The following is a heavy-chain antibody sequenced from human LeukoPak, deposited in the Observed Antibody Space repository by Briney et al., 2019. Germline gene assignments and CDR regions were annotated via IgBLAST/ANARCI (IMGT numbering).Heavy chain of an antibody. Sequence: GASVKVSCKASGYTFTGYYMHWVRQAPGQGLEWMGWINPNSGGTNYAQKFQGRVTMTRDTSISTAYMELSRLRSDDTAVYYCARDFRAAMVSDWFDPRGQGTLVTVSS. V-gene: IGHV1-2*02. D-gene: IGHD5-18*01. CDR2: INPNSGGT. CDR3: ARDFRAAMVSDWFDP. J-gene: IGHJ5*02. CDR1: GYTFTGYY.